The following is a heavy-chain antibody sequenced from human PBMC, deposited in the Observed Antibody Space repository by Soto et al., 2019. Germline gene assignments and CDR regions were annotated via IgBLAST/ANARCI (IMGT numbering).Heavy chain of an antibody. Sequence: SETLSLTCTVSGGAINNYYWSWSRQPPGKGLERICYMFSTGNGNYNPSLKSRATMSVDTSRSQFSLKVSSATAADKVVSCCARDYDESSGYSPPEYWGRGILVT. CDR2: MFSTGNG. CDR3: ARDYDESSGYSPPEY. D-gene: IGHD3-22*01. CDR1: GGAINNYY. V-gene: IGHV4-59*01. J-gene: IGHJ4*02.